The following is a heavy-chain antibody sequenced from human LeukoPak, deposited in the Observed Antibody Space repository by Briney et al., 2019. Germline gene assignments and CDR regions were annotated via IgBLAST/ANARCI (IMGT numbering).Heavy chain of an antibody. J-gene: IGHJ5*02. CDR2: ISGSGGST. CDR1: GFTVSSNY. Sequence: TGGSLRLSCAASGFTVSSNYMSWVRQAPGKGLEWVSAISGSGGSTYYADSVKGRFTISRDNSKNTLYLQMNSLRAEDTAVYYCAKNYDFVYFDPWGQGTLVTVSS. CDR3: AKNYDFVYFDP. V-gene: IGHV3-23*01. D-gene: IGHD3-3*01.